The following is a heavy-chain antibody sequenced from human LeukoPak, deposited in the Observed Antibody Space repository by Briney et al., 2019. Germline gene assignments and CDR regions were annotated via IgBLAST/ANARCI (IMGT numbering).Heavy chain of an antibody. CDR1: VGTFSSYA. V-gene: IGHV1-69*05. D-gene: IGHD3-22*01. J-gene: IGHJ3*02. CDR3: ARDYYDSSGYYAFDI. Sequence: SVKVSCKASVGTFSSYAISWVRQAPGQGLEWMGRIIPIFGTANYAQKFQGRVTITTDESTSTAYMELSSLRSEDTAVYYCARDYYDSSGYYAFDIWGQGTMVTVSS. CDR2: IIPIFGTA.